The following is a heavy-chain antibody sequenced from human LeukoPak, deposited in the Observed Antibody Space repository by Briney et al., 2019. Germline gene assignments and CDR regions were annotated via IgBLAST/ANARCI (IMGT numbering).Heavy chain of an antibody. Sequence: SETLSLTCTVSGDSISDFYWSWIRQPAGKGLEWIGRIYASGSTNYNPSLKSRVTMPVDTSKNQFSLRLSSVTAADTAMYYCARDVVAAAGTWDYWGQGTLVTVSS. CDR2: IYASGST. J-gene: IGHJ4*02. CDR3: ARDVVAAAGTWDY. D-gene: IGHD6-13*01. V-gene: IGHV4-4*07. CDR1: GDSISDFY.